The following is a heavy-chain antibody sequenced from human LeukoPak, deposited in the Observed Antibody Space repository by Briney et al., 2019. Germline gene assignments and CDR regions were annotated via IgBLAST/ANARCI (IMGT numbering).Heavy chain of an antibody. CDR2: IRGSGGST. CDR3: AKHRRSTLVTAYFDS. J-gene: IGHJ4*02. Sequence: GGSLRLSCAASGFTFSSYAMIWVRQAPGKGLEWVSAIRGSGGSTYYADSVKDRFTISRDNPKNTLYLQLNSLRVDDAAIYYCAKHRRSTLVTAYFDSWGQGTLVTVSS. V-gene: IGHV3-23*01. CDR1: GFTFSSYA. D-gene: IGHD2-21*02.